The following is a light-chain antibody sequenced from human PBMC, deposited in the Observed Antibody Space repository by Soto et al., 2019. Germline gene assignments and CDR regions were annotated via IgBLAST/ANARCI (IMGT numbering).Light chain of an antibody. Sequence: EIEMTQSPATLSVSPGERATLSCRASQSVSSNLAWYQQKPGQAPRLLIHGASTRATGIPARFSGSGSGTEFTLTISSLQSEDFAVYYCQQYNEWPPVTFGGGTKVDIK. CDR3: QQYNEWPPVT. V-gene: IGKV3-15*01. CDR2: GAS. CDR1: QSVSSN. J-gene: IGKJ4*01.